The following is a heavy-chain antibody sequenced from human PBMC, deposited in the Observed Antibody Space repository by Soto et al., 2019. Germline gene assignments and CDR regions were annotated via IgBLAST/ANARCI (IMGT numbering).Heavy chain of an antibody. CDR3: ARTRITIFGVVTPYYYYYGMDV. J-gene: IGHJ6*02. CDR2: IYYSGGT. V-gene: IGHV4-59*01. Sequence: SETLSLTCTVSGGSISSYYWSWIRQPPGKGLEWIGYIYYSGGTNYNPSLKSRVTISVDTSKNQFSLKLSSVTAADTAVYYCARTRITIFGVVTPYYYYYGMDVWGQGTTVTVSS. D-gene: IGHD3-3*01. CDR1: GGSISSYY.